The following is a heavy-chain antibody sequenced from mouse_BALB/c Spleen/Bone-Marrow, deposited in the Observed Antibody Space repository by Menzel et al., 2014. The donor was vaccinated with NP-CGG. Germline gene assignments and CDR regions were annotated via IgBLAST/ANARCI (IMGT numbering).Heavy chain of an antibody. CDR2: ISTFSGNT. CDR3: ARGDYRYDETMDY. J-gene: IGHJ4*01. D-gene: IGHD2-14*01. Sequence: VQLQQSGPELVRPGVSVKISCKGSGYTFTDYAMHWVKRSHAKSLEWIGLISTFSGNTNYNQKFKGEATMTVDKSSSTAYMELARLTSGDSAIYYCARGDYRYDETMDYWGQGTSVTVSS. CDR1: GYTFTDYA. V-gene: IGHV1S137*01.